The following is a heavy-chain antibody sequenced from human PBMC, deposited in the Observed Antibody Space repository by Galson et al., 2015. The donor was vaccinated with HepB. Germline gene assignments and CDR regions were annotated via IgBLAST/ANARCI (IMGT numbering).Heavy chain of an antibody. CDR2: INFDGTT. V-gene: IGHV3-23*01. CDR3: AKDRSGWFFFDS. CDR1: GFTFSDYA. J-gene: IGHJ4*02. Sequence: LRLSCAASGFTFSDYAMTWVRQAPGKGLEWVSTINFDGTTYYADSVKGRFTISRDNSKNTLYLQMNSLRAEDTAVYYCAKDRSGWFFFDSWGQGTLVAVSS. D-gene: IGHD6-19*01.